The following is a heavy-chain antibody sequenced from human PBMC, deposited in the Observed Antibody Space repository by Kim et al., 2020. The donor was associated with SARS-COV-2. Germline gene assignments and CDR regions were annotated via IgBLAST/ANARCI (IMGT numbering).Heavy chain of an antibody. CDR1: GGSVSSGSYY. Sequence: SETLSLTCTVSGGSVSSGSYYWSWFRQPPGKGLEWIGYIYYSGSTNYNPSLKSRVTISVDTSKNQFSLKLSSVTAADTAVYYCARDLASSASYGFYYYGMDFWGQGTTVTFSS. CDR3: ARDLASSASYGFYYYGMDF. J-gene: IGHJ6*02. CDR2: IYYSGST. V-gene: IGHV4-61*01. D-gene: IGHD5-18*01.